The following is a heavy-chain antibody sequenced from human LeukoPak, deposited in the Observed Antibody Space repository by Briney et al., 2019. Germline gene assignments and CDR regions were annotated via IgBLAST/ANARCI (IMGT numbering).Heavy chain of an antibody. Sequence: ASVKVSCKASGYTFSGFYVHWVRQAPGQGLEWMGIIKVSGGRTEYAQEFQGRVTVTRDMSTSTVYMELNNLRAEDTAVYYCAREPPESYYFDNWGQGTLVTVSS. V-gene: IGHV1-46*01. J-gene: IGHJ4*02. CDR2: IKVSGGRT. CDR3: AREPPESYYFDN. CDR1: GYTFSGFY.